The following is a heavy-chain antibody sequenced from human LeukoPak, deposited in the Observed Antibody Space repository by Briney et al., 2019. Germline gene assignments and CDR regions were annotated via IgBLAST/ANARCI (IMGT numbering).Heavy chain of an antibody. CDR2: ISGSGGST. Sequence: GGSLRLSCAASGCTFSNYAMSWVRQAPGKGLEWVSAISGSGGSTYYADSVKGRVTISRDNSKNTLYLQMNSLRAEDTAVYYCAKGRYYYDSSGYSFDYWGQGTLVTVSS. V-gene: IGHV3-23*01. D-gene: IGHD3-22*01. CDR1: GCTFSNYA. CDR3: AKGRYYYDSSGYSFDY. J-gene: IGHJ4*02.